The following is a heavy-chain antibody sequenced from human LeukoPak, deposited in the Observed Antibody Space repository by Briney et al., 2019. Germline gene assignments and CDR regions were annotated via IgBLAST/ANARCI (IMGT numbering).Heavy chain of an antibody. D-gene: IGHD3-10*01. Sequence: GGSLRLSCAASGFIFSKYSMNWVRQAPGKGLEWVSYISSSSSSIYYADSVKGRFTISRDNAKNSLFLQLDSLRVEDTAVYHCARELMVRGVTDYWGQGTLVTVSS. J-gene: IGHJ4*02. CDR2: ISSSSSSI. CDR3: ARELMVRGVTDY. V-gene: IGHV3-48*01. CDR1: GFIFSKYS.